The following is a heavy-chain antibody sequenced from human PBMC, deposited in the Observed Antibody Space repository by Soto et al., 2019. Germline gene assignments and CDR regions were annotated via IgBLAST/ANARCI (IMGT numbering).Heavy chain of an antibody. V-gene: IGHV3-11*06. Sequence: GGSLRLSCAASGFPLSGHYMSWIRQAPGKGLEWIGYSSNSGSFTRYADSVKGRFSISRDNAKSSLYLQISSLRGDDTATYYCVKSGDNYNLLDYWGQGTPVTVAS. CDR2: SSNSGSFT. CDR3: VKSGDNYNLLDY. D-gene: IGHD1-1*01. J-gene: IGHJ4*02. CDR1: GFPLSGHY.